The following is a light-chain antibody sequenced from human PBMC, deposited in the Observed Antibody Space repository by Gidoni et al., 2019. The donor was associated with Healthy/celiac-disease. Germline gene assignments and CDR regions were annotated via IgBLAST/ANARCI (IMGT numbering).Light chain of an antibody. CDR1: QDISNY. CDR2: DAS. V-gene: IGKV1-33*01. CDR3: QQYDNLIT. J-gene: IGKJ3*01. Sequence: DIQLTQSPSSLPASVGDRVTITCQPSQDISNYLNWYQQKPGKAPKLLIYDASNLETGVPSRFSGSGSVTDFTFTISSLQPEDIATYYCQQYDNLITFGPGTKVEIK.